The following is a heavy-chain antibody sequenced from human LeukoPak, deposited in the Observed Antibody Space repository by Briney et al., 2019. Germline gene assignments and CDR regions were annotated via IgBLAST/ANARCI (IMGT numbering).Heavy chain of an antibody. J-gene: IGHJ3*01. CDR1: GGSISSTHY. V-gene: IGHV4-39*07. Sequence: SETLSLTCTVSGGSISSTHYWGWIRQPPGKGLEWIGSIYYGGSTYYNASLRSRVTTSVDTSKNQFSLKLNSVTAADTAVYYCAKSTYYYDTFVNAFDLWGQGTVVTVSS. D-gene: IGHD3-22*01. CDR3: AKSTYYYDTFVNAFDL. CDR2: IYYGGST.